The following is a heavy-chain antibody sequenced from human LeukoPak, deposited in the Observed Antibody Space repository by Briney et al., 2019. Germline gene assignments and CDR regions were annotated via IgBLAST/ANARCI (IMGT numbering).Heavy chain of an antibody. V-gene: IGHV3-30-3*01. Sequence: GGSLRLSCAASGFTFSSHAMHRVRQAPGKGLEWVSFLSYDGSIKYYTDSVKGRFTSSRDNSRNTLYLQMNSLGPQDTAVYYCARDISGSYSFDYWGQGTLVTVSS. CDR1: GFTFSSHA. D-gene: IGHD1-26*01. CDR2: LSYDGSIK. CDR3: ARDISGSYSFDY. J-gene: IGHJ4*02.